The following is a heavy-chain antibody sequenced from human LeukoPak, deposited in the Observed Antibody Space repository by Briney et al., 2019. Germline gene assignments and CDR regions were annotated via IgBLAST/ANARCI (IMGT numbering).Heavy chain of an antibody. V-gene: IGHV1-24*01. D-gene: IGHD4-23*01. Sequence: GASVKVSFTVSGYTLTELSMHWVRQAPGKGGEWMGGFDPEDGETIYAQKFQGRVTMTEDTSTDTAYMELSSLRSEDTAVYYCATSPCLLYGGNSPCYYYYMDVWGKGTTVTVSS. CDR2: FDPEDGET. CDR3: ATSPCLLYGGNSPCYYYYMDV. J-gene: IGHJ6*03. CDR1: GYTLTELS.